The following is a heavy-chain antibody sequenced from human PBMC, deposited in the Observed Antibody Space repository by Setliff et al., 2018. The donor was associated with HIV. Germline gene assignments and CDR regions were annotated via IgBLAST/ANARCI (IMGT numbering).Heavy chain of an antibody. D-gene: IGHD3-10*01. CDR2: IYDRGGT. CDR3: TGDYNSGSNRSDY. V-gene: IGHV4-59*08. J-gene: IGHJ4*02. Sequence: PSETLSLTCTVSGASIRSQYWSWIRKPPGKGLEWIGYIYDRGGTNYNPSFRSRVTLSLDTSKNQFSLKLTSVTAADAAVYYCTGDYNSGSNRSDYWGQGTPVTVSS. CDR1: GASIRSQY.